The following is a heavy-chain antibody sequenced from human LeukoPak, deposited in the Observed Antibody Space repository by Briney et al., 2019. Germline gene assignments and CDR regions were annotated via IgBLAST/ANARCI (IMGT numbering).Heavy chain of an antibody. V-gene: IGHV1-18*01. CDR2: IIAYNGNT. J-gene: IGHJ4*02. D-gene: IGHD5-24*01. Sequence: GASVKVSCKASGGTFSSYAISWVRQAPGQGLEWMGRIIAYNGNTNYAQKLQGRVTMTTDTSTSTAYMELRSLRSDDTAVYYCARGGGRWLQLRPVGYFDYWGQGTLVTVSS. CDR3: ARGGGRWLQLRPVGYFDY. CDR1: GGTFSSYA.